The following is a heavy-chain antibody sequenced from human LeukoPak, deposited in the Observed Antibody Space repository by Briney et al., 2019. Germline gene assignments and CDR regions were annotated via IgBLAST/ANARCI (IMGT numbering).Heavy chain of an antibody. V-gene: IGHV4-39*01. D-gene: IGHD6-13*01. CDR3: ARSVYSTYADS. J-gene: IGHJ4*02. CDR1: GGSISSSSYY. Sequence: PSETLSLTCTVSGGSISSSSYYWGWIRQPPGKGLEWIGSMCYSGSTYYNPSLKSRVTISVDTSKNQFSLKLSSGTAADTAVYYRARSVYSTYADSGGQGTLVTVSS. CDR2: MCYSGST.